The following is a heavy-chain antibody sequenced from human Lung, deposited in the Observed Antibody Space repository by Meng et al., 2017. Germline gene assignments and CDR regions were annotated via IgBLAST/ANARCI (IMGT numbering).Heavy chain of an antibody. CDR1: GFTFSSHA. CDR3: ARDQWVPAAMATFDY. D-gene: IGHD2-2*01. Sequence: QVQLVESGGGVVQSGRSLRLSCAASGFTFSSHAMHWVRQAPGKGLEWVAVISYDGSNKYYADSVKGRFTISRDNSKNTLYLQMNSLRAEDTAVYYCARDQWVPAAMATFDYWGQGTLVTVSS. J-gene: IGHJ4*02. V-gene: IGHV3-30-3*01. CDR2: ISYDGSNK.